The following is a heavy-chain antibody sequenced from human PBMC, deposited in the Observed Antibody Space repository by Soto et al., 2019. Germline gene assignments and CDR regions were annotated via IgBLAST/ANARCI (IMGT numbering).Heavy chain of an antibody. J-gene: IGHJ4*02. D-gene: IGHD2-15*01. CDR1: GMSFSGDV. CDR2: INRSGST. Sequence: AETLSLTCAVYGMSFSGDVWSLIRLPARPGLEWSGVINRSGSTSYNPSLKSRVTISVDTSKNQFSLKLSSVTAADTAVYYCARAAPRYCSGGSCHSXRDYWGQGTLVTVS. V-gene: IGHV4-34*01. CDR3: ARAAPRYCSGGSCHSXRDY.